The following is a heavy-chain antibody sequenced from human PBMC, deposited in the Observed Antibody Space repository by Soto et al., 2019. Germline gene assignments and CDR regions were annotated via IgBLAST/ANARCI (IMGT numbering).Heavy chain of an antibody. D-gene: IGHD2-21*01. CDR2: ISYIGST. CDR1: GGSISISSNY. J-gene: IGHJ4*02. V-gene: IGHV4-39*01. CDR3: ARLTPPGDYVDY. Sequence: QLQLQESGPGLVNPSGTLSITCTDSGGSISISSNYGGGIRQPPGKGLGWFGSISYIGSTYYTPSLNSRVTISVDTSKSQFSLKLSSVTAADTAVYYCARLTPPGDYVDYCGQGTLVTVSS.